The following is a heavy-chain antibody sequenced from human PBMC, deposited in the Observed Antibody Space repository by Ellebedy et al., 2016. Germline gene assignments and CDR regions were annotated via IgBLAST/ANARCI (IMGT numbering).Heavy chain of an antibody. V-gene: IGHV4-59*01. D-gene: IGHD3-22*01. J-gene: IGHJ6*02. Sequence: SETLPLTXTVSGGSISSYYWSWIRPPPGKGLEWFGYIYYSGSTNYNPSLKSRVTISVDTSKNQFSLKLSSVTAADTAVYYCARTWDYDSSGYYTRPYYYYGMDVWGQGTTVTVSS. CDR1: GGSISSYY. CDR2: IYYSGST. CDR3: ARTWDYDSSGYYTRPYYYYGMDV.